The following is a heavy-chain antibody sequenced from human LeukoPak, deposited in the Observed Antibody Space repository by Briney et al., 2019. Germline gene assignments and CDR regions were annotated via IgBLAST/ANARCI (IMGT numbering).Heavy chain of an antibody. CDR1: GFTFGPYT. CDR3: ARDGDRDPATFDI. D-gene: IGHD2-2*01. V-gene: IGHV3-48*04. CDR2: ISSSSDTI. Sequence: GGSLRLSCAASGFTFGPYTMNWVRQAPGKGLEWVSYISSSSDTIYYADSVKGRFTISRDNAKNSLYLQMNSLRAEDAAVYYCARDGDRDPATFDIWGQGTMVTVSS. J-gene: IGHJ3*02.